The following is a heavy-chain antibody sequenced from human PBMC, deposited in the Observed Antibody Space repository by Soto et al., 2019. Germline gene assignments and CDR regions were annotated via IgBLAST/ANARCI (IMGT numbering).Heavy chain of an antibody. D-gene: IGHD3-16*02. CDR1: GGSISSYY. V-gene: IGHV4-59*01. Sequence: SETLSLTCTVSGGSISSYYWSWIRQPPGKGLEWIGYIYYSGSTNYNPSLKSRVTISVDTSKNHFSLKLSSVTAADTAVYYCARGGNIWGSYRTSDAFDIWGQGTMVTVSS. J-gene: IGHJ3*02. CDR2: IYYSGST. CDR3: ARGGNIWGSYRTSDAFDI.